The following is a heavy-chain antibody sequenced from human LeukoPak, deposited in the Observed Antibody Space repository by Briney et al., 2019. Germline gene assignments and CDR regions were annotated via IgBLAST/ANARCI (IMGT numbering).Heavy chain of an antibody. CDR1: GYSFTSYY. CDR2: INPSSGGT. CDR3: ARDRGGSWYVDY. D-gene: IGHD6-19*01. J-gene: IGHJ4*02. V-gene: IGHV1-2*02. Sequence: ASVKVSCKTSGYSFTSYYIHWVRQAPGQGLEWMGWINPSSGGTEYAQKFQGRVTMTGDTSISTAYMELSRLRSDDTAVYYCARDRGGSWYVDYWGQGTLVTVSS.